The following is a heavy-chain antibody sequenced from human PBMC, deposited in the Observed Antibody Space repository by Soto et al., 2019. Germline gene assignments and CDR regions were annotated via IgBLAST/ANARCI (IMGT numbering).Heavy chain of an antibody. CDR3: ARGGALSTSWYWGDGLDS. D-gene: IGHD6-13*01. CDR2: IIPVFGTP. J-gene: IGHJ4*02. CDR1: GYSFSSHA. V-gene: IGHV1-69*06. Sequence: QVQLEQSGSEVKKSGSSVKVSCKASGYSFSSHAITWVRQAPGQGLEWMGGIIPVFGTPSYAQKFQGRVTISADKSTNPSYLELGSLRSEDTAVYYCARGGALSTSWYWGDGLDSWGQGTQVTVSS.